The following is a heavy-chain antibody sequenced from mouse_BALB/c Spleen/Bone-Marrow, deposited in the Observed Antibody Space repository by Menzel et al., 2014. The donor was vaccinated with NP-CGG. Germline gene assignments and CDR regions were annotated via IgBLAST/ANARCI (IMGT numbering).Heavy chain of an antibody. J-gene: IGHJ1*01. V-gene: IGHV1-82*01. Sequence: VQLQQSGPELLKPGASVKISCKASGYAFSSSWMNWVKQRPGQGLEWIGRIYPGDGDTNYNGKFKGKATLTADKSSSTAYMQLSSLTSVDSAVYFCARHAYGNSYWYFDVWGAGTTVTVSS. D-gene: IGHD2-1*01. CDR1: GYAFSSSW. CDR2: IYPGDGDT. CDR3: ARHAYGNSYWYFDV.